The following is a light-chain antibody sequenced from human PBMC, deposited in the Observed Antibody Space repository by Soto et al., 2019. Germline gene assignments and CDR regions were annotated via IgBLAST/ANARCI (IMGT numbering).Light chain of an antibody. Sequence: DIQLTQSPSFLSASVGDTVTITCRASQGMSTYLAWYQQKPGKCPKLLIRSASTLQSGVPPRFSGGGSGTEFTLTINTLQPDDSGIYYCQQLNGYQLAFGGGTNVEIK. V-gene: IGKV1-9*01. J-gene: IGKJ4*01. CDR1: QGMSTY. CDR3: QQLNGYQLA. CDR2: SAS.